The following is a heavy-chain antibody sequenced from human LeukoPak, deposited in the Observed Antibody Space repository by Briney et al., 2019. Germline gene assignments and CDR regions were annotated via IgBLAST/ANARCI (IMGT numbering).Heavy chain of an antibody. Sequence: PSETLSLTCAVYGGSFSGYYWSWIRQPPGKGLEWIGYIYYSGNTNYNPSLKSRVTISVDTSKNQFCLKLSSVTAADTAVYYCARGRPRRITMIVVVKTKGYYYMDVWGKGTTVTVSS. CDR2: IYYSGNT. D-gene: IGHD3-22*01. CDR3: ARGRPRRITMIVVVKTKGYYYMDV. CDR1: GGSFSGYY. J-gene: IGHJ6*03. V-gene: IGHV4-59*12.